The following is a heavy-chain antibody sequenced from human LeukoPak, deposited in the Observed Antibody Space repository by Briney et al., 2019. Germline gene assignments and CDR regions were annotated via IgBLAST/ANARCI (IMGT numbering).Heavy chain of an antibody. V-gene: IGHV3-30-3*01. CDR2: ISYDGSNK. Sequence: GGSLRPSCAASGFTFSSYAMHWVRQAPGKGLEWVAVISYDGSNKYYADSVKGRFTISRDNSKNTLYLQINGLRAEDTAVYYCARVSRVPSTAMVLWGQGTLVTVSS. J-gene: IGHJ4*02. CDR1: GFTFSSYA. CDR3: ARVSRVPSTAMVL. D-gene: IGHD5-18*01.